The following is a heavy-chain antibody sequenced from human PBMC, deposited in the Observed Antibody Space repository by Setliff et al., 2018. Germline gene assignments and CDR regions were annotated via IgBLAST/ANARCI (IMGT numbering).Heavy chain of an antibody. Sequence: PSETLSLTCTVSGGSISSGYIWGWIRQPPGKGLEWVGNIGHTGSINYNPSLKSRVTMSVDTSKNQFSLKLSSVTAADTAVYYCARKGISALSGAFDMWGQGTMVTVSS. V-gene: IGHV4-38-2*02. CDR1: GGSISSGYI. CDR3: ARKGISALSGAFDM. J-gene: IGHJ3*02. CDR2: IGHTGSI. D-gene: IGHD1-26*01.